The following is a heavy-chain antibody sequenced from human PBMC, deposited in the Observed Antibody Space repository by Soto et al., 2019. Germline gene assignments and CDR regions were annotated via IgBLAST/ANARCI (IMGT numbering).Heavy chain of an antibody. V-gene: IGHV3-23*01. CDR2: ISGSGGST. D-gene: IGHD6-19*01. CDR3: AKDMFQYRYSSGWPHY. CDR1: GFTFSSYA. J-gene: IGHJ4*02. Sequence: GGSLRLSCAASGFTFSSYAMSWVRQAPGKGLEWVSAISGSGGSTYYADSVKGRFTISRDNSKNTLYLQMNSLRAEDTAVYYCAKDMFQYRYSSGWPHYSAQRTPVAGSS.